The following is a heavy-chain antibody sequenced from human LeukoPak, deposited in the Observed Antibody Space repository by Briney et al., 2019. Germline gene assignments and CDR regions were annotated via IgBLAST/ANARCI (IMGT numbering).Heavy chain of an antibody. Sequence: SETLSLTCTVSGGSISSYYWSWIRQPPGKGLEWIGYIYYSGSTNYNPSLKRRVTISVDTSKNQFSLKLSSVTAADTAVYYCARAGIYGSGSYSPNWFDPWGQGTLVTVSS. CDR1: GGSISSYY. J-gene: IGHJ5*02. CDR3: ARAGIYGSGSYSPNWFDP. D-gene: IGHD3-10*01. V-gene: IGHV4-59*08. CDR2: IYYSGST.